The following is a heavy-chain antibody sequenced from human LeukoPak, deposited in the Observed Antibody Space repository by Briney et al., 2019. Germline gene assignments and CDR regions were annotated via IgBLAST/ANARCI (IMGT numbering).Heavy chain of an antibody. D-gene: IGHD2-2*02. CDR1: GFTFSSYA. CDR3: ARKYIVVVPAAIEGYYYYGMDV. CDR2: ISYDGSNK. Sequence: GGSLRLSCAASGFTFSSYAMHWVRQAPGKGLEWVAVISYDGSNKYYADSVKGRFTISRDNSKNTLYLQMSSLRAEDTAVYYCARKYIVVVPAAIEGYYYYGMDVWGQGTTVTVSS. V-gene: IGHV3-30-3*01. J-gene: IGHJ6*02.